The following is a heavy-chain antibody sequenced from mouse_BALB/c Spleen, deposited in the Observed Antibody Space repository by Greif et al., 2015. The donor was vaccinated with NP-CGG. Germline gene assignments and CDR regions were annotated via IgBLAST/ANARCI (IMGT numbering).Heavy chain of an antibody. J-gene: IGHJ4*01. V-gene: IGHV7-3*02. CDR1: GFTFTDYY. D-gene: IGHD1-1*01. Sequence: EVQGVESGGGLVQPGGSLRLSCATSGFTFTDYYMSWVRQPPGKALEWLGFIRNKANGYTTEYSASVKGRFTISRDNSQSILYLQMNTLRAEDSATYYCARDGFYYGSSSYAMDYWGQGTSVTVSS. CDR2: IRNKANGYTT. CDR3: ARDGFYYGSSSYAMDY.